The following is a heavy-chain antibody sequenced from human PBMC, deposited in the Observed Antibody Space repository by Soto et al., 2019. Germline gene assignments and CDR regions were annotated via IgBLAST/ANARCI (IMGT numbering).Heavy chain of an antibody. J-gene: IGHJ4*02. CDR3: ASRDPGTSVDY. Sequence: LSLTCAVSCGSFTSNNWWTWVRQPPGQGLEWIGEIYRTGSTNYNPSLKSRVTISLDKSENQFSLKVTSLTAADTTVYYCASRDPGTSVDYWGQGTLVTVSS. V-gene: IGHV4-4*02. CDR1: CGSFTSNNW. D-gene: IGHD1-7*01. CDR2: IYRTGST.